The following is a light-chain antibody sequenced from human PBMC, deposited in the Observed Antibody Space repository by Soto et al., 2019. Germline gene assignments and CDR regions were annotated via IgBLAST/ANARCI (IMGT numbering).Light chain of an antibody. CDR1: QGITND. CDR3: XXHNSYPYT. Sequence: DIQMTQSPSSLSASVGDRVTITCRASQGITNDFGWYQQKPGKAPKRLIYAASSLQSGVPSRFSGSGSGTXXXXXXXXLXPEXXXXYXCXXHNSYPYTFGQGTKLEIK. J-gene: IGKJ2*01. CDR2: AAS. V-gene: IGKV1-17*01.